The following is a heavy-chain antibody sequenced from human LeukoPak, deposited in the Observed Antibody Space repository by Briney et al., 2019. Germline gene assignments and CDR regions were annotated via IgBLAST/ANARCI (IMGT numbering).Heavy chain of an antibody. V-gene: IGHV1-2*02. J-gene: IGHJ6*03. Sequence: ASVKVSCKASGYTFTGYYMHWVRQAPGQGLEWMGWINPNSGGTNYAQKFQGRVTMTRDTSISTAYMELSRLRSDDTAVYYCARAPHYYGSGSYYYYYYMDVWGKGTTVTISS. CDR1: GYTFTGYY. D-gene: IGHD3-10*01. CDR2: INPNSGGT. CDR3: ARAPHYYGSGSYYYYYYMDV.